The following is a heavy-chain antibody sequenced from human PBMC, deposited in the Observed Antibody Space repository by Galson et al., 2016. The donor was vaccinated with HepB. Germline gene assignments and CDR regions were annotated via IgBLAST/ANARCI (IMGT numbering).Heavy chain of an antibody. D-gene: IGHD1-14*01. CDR2: INPNSGDT. Sequence: SVKVSCKASGYIFTAYYMHWVRQAPGQGLEWMGWINPNSGDTNYAQKFRGRVTMTRYTSISTAYMELSGLRSDDTAVYYCATTKAYRVPRYASDVWGQGTVVTVSS. CDR1: GYIFTAYY. V-gene: IGHV1-2*02. CDR3: ATTKAYRVPRYASDV. J-gene: IGHJ3*01.